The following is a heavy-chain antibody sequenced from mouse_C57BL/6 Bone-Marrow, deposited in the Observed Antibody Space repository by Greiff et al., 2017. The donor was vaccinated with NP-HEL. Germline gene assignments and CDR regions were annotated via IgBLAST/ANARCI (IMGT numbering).Heavy chain of an antibody. CDR3: ARRRGFYSMDY. CDR1: GYTFTDYY. V-gene: IGHV1-19*01. D-gene: IGHD2-1*01. Sequence: EVQLQQSGPVLVKPGASVKMSCKASGYTFTDYYMNWVKQSHGKSLEWIGVINPYNGGTSYNQKFKGKATLTVDKSSSTAYMELNSLTSEDSAVYYCARRRGFYSMDYWGQGTSVTVSS. CDR2: INPYNGGT. J-gene: IGHJ4*01.